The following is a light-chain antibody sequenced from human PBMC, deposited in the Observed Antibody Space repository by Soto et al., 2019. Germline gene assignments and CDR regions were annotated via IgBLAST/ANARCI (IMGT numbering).Light chain of an antibody. V-gene: IGKV1-5*03. CDR1: QSISSW. CDR3: QQYNGYSWT. CDR2: KAS. J-gene: IGKJ1*01. Sequence: DIQMTQSPSTLSASVGDRVTITCRASQSISSWLAWYQQKPGKAPKLLIYKASSLESGVPSRFSGSGSGTEFTLTISSLRPDDFASYYCQQYNGYSWTFGQGTKVDIK.